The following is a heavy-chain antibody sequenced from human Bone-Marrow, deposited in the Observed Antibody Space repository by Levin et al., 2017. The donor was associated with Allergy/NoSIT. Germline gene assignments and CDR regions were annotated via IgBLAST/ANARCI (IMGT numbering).Heavy chain of an antibody. CDR1: GFTFDDYA. J-gene: IGHJ6*03. D-gene: IGHD4-23*01. Sequence: GGSLRLSCAASGFTFDDYAMHWVRQAPGKGLEWVSGISWNSGSIGYADSVKGRFTISRDNAKNSLYLQMNSLRAEDTALYYCAKDSQSGGGDYYYYMDGWGKGTTVTVSS. V-gene: IGHV3-9*01. CDR2: ISWNSGSI. CDR3: AKDSQSGGGDYYYYMDG.